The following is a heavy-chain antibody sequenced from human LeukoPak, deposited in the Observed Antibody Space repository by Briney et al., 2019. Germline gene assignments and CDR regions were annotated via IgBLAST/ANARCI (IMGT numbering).Heavy chain of an antibody. CDR3: AISYDSSGYVWFDP. D-gene: IGHD3-22*01. CDR1: GYTFTGYY. V-gene: IGHV1-2*02. Sequence: ASVKVSCKASGYTFTGYYMHWVRQAPGQGLEWMGWINPNSGGTNYAQKFQGRVTMTRDTSISTAYMELSRLRSDDTAVYYCAISYDSSGYVWFDPWGQGTLVTVSS. J-gene: IGHJ5*02. CDR2: INPNSGGT.